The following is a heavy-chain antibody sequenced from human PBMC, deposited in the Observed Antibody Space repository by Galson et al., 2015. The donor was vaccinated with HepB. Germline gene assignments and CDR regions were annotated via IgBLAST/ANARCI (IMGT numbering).Heavy chain of an antibody. V-gene: IGHV3-21*01. D-gene: IGHD6-6*01. CDR1: GFTFSSYS. CDR2: ISSSSYI. CDR3: ARTARPGYYYYGMDV. Sequence: SLRLSCAASGFTFSSYSMNWVRQAPGKGLEWVSSISSSSYIYYADSVKGRFTISRDNAKNSLYLQMNSLRAEDTAVYYCARTARPGYYYYGMDVWGQGTTVTVSS. J-gene: IGHJ6*02.